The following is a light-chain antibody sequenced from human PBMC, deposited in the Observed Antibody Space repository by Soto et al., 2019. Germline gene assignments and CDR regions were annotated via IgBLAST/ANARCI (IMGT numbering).Light chain of an antibody. CDR3: QQSYSNSYT. V-gene: IGKV3-20*01. J-gene: IGKJ2*01. Sequence: EIVLTQSPGTLSLSPGERATLSCRASQSVSSSYLAWYQQKPGQAPRLLIYGASSRATGIPDRFSGSGSGTDFTLTISRLEPEDFAVYYCQQSYSNSYTFGQGTTLEIK. CDR1: QSVSSSY. CDR2: GAS.